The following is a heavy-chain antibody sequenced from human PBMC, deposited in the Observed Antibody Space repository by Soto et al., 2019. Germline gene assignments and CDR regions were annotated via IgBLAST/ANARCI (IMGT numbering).Heavy chain of an antibody. Sequence: QLQLQESGPGLVKPSETLFLTCTVSGDSISSSRYYWGWIRQPPGKGLEWIGSIYYSGSTYYIPSLKRRVTISVDTSKNQFSLKLSSGTDADTAVYYCARPKGYCSRTSCYTWFDPWGQGALVTVSS. D-gene: IGHD2-2*02. J-gene: IGHJ5*02. CDR2: IYYSGST. CDR3: ARPKGYCSRTSCYTWFDP. CDR1: GDSISSSRYY. V-gene: IGHV4-39*01.